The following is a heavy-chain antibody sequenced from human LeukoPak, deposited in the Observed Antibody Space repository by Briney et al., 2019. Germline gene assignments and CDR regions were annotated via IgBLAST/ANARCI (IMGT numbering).Heavy chain of an antibody. Sequence: ASVTVSCKASGYTFTGYYMHWVRQAPGQGLEWVGWVNLNSGGTNYAHKSQGRGTMTRDTSISAAYMELRRQRSDDTAEYYCARSGYSYFDAWGQGTLVTASS. D-gene: IGHD5-18*01. CDR2: VNLNSGGT. CDR1: GYTFTGYY. J-gene: IGHJ4*02. V-gene: IGHV1-2*02. CDR3: ARSGYSYFDA.